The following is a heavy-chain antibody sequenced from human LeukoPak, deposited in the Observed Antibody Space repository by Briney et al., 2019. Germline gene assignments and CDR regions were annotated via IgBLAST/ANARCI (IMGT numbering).Heavy chain of an antibody. CDR1: GYSISSGYY. D-gene: IGHD3-22*01. J-gene: IGHJ3*02. CDR3: ARLYYDSSGYYYLGAFDI. V-gene: IGHV4-38-2*01. CDR2: IYHSGST. Sequence: PSETLSLTCAVSGYSISSGYYWGWIRQPPGKGLEWIGSIYHSGSTYYNPSLKSRVTISVDTSKNQFSLKLSSVTAADTAVYYCARLYYDSSGYYYLGAFDIWGQGTMVTVSS.